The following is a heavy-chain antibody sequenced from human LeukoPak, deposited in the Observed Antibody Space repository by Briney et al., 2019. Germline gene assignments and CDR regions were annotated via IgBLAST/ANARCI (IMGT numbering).Heavy chain of an antibody. J-gene: IGHJ4*02. V-gene: IGHV3-30*02. Sequence: GGSLRLSCAASGFTFSSYSMHCVRQAPGKGLECVAFIRFDGSNKYYADSVKGRFTISRDNFKNTLYLQMNSLRAEDTAVYYCAKVDRYYDISGYPDYWGQGTLVTVSS. CDR2: IRFDGSNK. CDR1: GFTFSSYS. D-gene: IGHD3-22*01. CDR3: AKVDRYYDISGYPDY.